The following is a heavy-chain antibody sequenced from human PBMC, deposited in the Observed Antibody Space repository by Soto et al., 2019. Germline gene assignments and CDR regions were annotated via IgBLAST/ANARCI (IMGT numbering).Heavy chain of an antibody. CDR3: ARAHEVAWFDS. J-gene: IGHJ5*01. V-gene: IGHV3-21*01. CDR1: GFSFSSYT. D-gene: IGHD2-15*01. Sequence: EVQLVESGGGLVKPGASLRLSCAASGFSFSSYTMNWVRQAPGKGLQWVSSITNRGTHTYSADSVKGRFTISRDNDKNSLYLQMNNLRAEDTAIYFCARAHEVAWFDSWGLVTLVTVTS. CDR2: ITNRGTHT.